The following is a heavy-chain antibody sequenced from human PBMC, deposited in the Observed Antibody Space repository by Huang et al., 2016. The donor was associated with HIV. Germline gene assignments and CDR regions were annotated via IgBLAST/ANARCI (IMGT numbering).Heavy chain of an antibody. CDR2: GGSDSRDT. Sequence: QVQLVQSGGEVMQPGASVRVSCKASGYDFGSYGMSWGRQALGQGLGWLGWGGSDSRDTSSAQKFQGRVTMTTDTSTTTTYMELRSLRSDDTAMYYCARDPYYSNRWKRNDASFLWGQGTMITVSS. CDR1: GYDFGSYG. V-gene: IGHV1-18*01. J-gene: IGHJ3*01. D-gene: IGHD4-4*01. CDR3: ARDPYYSNRWKRNDASFL.